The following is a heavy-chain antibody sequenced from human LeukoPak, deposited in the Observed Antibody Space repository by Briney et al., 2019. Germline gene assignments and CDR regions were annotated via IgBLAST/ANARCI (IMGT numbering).Heavy chain of an antibody. Sequence: PGGSLRLSCAASGLTFSSYAMNWVRQAPGKGLEWVSAISGSGGSTYYADSVKGRFTISRDSSKNTLYLQMNSPRAEDTAVYYCAKAHCSGGSCYSGYFQHWGQGTLVTVSS. CDR1: GLTFSSYA. CDR2: ISGSGGST. V-gene: IGHV3-23*01. CDR3: AKAHCSGGSCYSGYFQH. D-gene: IGHD2-15*01. J-gene: IGHJ1*01.